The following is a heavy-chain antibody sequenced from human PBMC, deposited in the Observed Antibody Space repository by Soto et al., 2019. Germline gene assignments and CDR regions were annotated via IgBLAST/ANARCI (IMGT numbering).Heavy chain of an antibody. CDR2: IYSAGSA. D-gene: IGHD6-13*01. V-gene: IGHV3-66*01. CDR1: GFTVSSYY. J-gene: IGHJ4*02. Sequence: EVQLVESGGGLVQPGGSLRLSCAASGFTVSSYYMSWVRQAPGKGLEWVSVIYSAGSADFADSVKGRLTISRDNSKNTLYLQMSSLRAEDTAVYYCARVPSSSYHYFDYWGQGTLVTVSS. CDR3: ARVPSSSYHYFDY.